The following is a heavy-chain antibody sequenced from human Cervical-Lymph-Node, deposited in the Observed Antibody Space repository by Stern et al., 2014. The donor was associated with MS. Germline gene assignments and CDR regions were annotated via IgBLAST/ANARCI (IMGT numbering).Heavy chain of an antibody. J-gene: IGHJ3*02. D-gene: IGHD1-26*01. Sequence: EVQLVESGGGLVQPGGSLRLSCAASGFTFSSYWRTWVRQSPGKGLEWVANIKQDGSEQYYANPMKGRFSISRDNAKNSLYLQMNSLRVEDTAVYYCARDLVAATRRGSFDIWGQGTMVTVSS. CDR3: ARDLVAATRRGSFDI. V-gene: IGHV3-7*01. CDR2: IKQDGSEQ. CDR1: GFTFSSYW.